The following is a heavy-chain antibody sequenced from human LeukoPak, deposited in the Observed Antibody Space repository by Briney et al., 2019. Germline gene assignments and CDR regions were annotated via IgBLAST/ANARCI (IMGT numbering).Heavy chain of an antibody. J-gene: IGHJ3*02. CDR3: ARDPQVTAIHDAFDI. CDR2: ISSSSSYT. D-gene: IGHD2-21*02. Sequence: PGGSLRLSCAASGFTFSDYYMSWIRQAPGKGLEWVSYISSSSSYTNYADSVKGRFTISRDNAKNSLYLQMNSLRAEDTAVYYCARDPQVTAIHDAFDIWGQGTMVTVSS. CDR1: GFTFSDYY. V-gene: IGHV3-11*05.